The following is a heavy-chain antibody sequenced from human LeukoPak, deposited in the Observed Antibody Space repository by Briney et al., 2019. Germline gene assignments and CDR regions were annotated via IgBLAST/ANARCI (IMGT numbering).Heavy chain of an antibody. J-gene: IGHJ6*03. V-gene: IGHV4-59*11. CDR3: AREVTVAGTFYFYLDL. Sequence: SETLSLPCSVSGGSISSHYWTWVRQPPGQALEFIGYIYYGGRTQYNPSLKSRVTMTMDTSKNQFSLRLNSVSAADTAVYYCAREVTVAGTFYFYLDLWGKGTTVTVSS. CDR2: IYYGGRT. D-gene: IGHD6-19*01. CDR1: GGSISSHY.